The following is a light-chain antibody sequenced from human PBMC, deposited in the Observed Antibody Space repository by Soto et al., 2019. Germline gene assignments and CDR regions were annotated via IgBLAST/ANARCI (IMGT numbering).Light chain of an antibody. V-gene: IGLV2-14*03. CDR2: EVN. CDR1: SSDVGAYIY. Sequence: QSVLTQPASVSGSPGQSITISCGGTSSDVGAYIYVSWYQQFPGKAPKLILYEVNNRPSGVSSRFSGSKSGTTASLTIFGLQPEDEADYYCSAYSDIDTKVFGTGTKVTVL. J-gene: IGLJ1*01. CDR3: SAYSDIDTKV.